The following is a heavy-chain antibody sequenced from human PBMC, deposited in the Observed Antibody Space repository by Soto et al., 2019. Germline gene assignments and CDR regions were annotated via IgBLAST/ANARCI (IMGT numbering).Heavy chain of an antibody. CDR2: ISWNSGSI. CDR3: AKDTSSGPWYYYMDV. J-gene: IGHJ6*03. CDR1: GFTFDDYA. V-gene: IGHV3-9*01. Sequence: EVQLVESGGGLVQPGRSLRLSCAASGFTFDDYAMHWVRQAPGKGLEWVSGISWNSGSIGYADSVKGRFTISRDNAKNSLYLQMNSLRAEDTALYYCAKDTSSGPWYYYMDVWGKGTTVTVSS. D-gene: IGHD6-19*01.